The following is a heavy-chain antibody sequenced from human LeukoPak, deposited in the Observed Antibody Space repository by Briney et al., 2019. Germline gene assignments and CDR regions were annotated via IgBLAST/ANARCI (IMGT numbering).Heavy chain of an antibody. V-gene: IGHV4-59*02. CDR3: AKFGAYHDMYV. CDR2: IFYTGQA. D-gene: IGHD3-16*01. Sequence: SETLSLTCTVSGGSVSGHYWTWIRQPPGKGLEWIGQIFYTGQADYNPSLKSRITISVDTSRNQISLKLNSVTAADTAVYYCAKFGAYHDMYVWGQGTTVAVSS. CDR1: GGSVSGHY. J-gene: IGHJ6*02.